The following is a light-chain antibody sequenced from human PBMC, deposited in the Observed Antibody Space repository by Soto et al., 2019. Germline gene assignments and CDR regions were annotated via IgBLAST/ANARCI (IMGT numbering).Light chain of an antibody. Sequence: QSVLTQPASVSGSPGQSITISCTGTSSDVGGYNYVSWYQQHPGKAPKLMIYDVSNRPSGVSNRFSGSKSGNTASRTISGLQAEDEADYYCSSYTSSILFGGGTKVTVL. CDR2: DVS. J-gene: IGLJ2*01. CDR3: SSYTSSIL. V-gene: IGLV2-14*01. CDR1: SSDVGGYNY.